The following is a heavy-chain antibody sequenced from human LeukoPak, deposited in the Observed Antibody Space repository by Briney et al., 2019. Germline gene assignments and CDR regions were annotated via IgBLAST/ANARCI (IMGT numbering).Heavy chain of an antibody. V-gene: IGHV4-59*01. CDR3: ARDLDSALDY. Sequence: SETLSLTCTVSGGSISSYYWSWIRQPPGKGLEWIGYIYYSGSTNYNPSLKSRVTISVDTSKNQFSLKLSSMTAADTAVYYCARDLDSALDYWGQGTLVTVSS. J-gene: IGHJ4*02. CDR2: IYYSGST. D-gene: IGHD1-26*01. CDR1: GGSISSYY.